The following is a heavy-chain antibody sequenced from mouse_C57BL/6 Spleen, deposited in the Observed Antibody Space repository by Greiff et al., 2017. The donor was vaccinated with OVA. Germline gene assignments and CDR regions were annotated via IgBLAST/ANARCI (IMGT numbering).Heavy chain of an antibody. V-gene: IGHV5-4*03. CDR1: GFTFSSYA. CDR2: ISDGGSYT. D-gene: IGHD1-1*01. J-gene: IGHJ3*01. CDR3: ARSYYGSSYGWFAD. Sequence: DVKLVESGGGLVKPGGSLKLSCAASGFTFSSYAMSWVRQTPEKRLEWVATISDGGSYTYYPDNVKGRFTISRDNAKNNLYLQMSHLKSEDTAMYYCARSYYGSSYGWFADWGQGTLVTVSA.